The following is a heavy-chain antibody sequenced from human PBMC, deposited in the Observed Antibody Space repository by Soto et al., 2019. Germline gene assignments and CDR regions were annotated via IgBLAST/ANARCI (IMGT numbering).Heavy chain of an antibody. CDR2: IYYSGST. CDR3: ARQYCSSTSCYYYYGMDV. V-gene: IGHV4-31*03. Sequence: KPSETLSLTCTVSGGSISSGGYYWSWIRQHPGKGLEWIGYIYYSGSTYYNPSLKSRVTISVDTSKNQFSLKLSSVTAADTAVYYCARQYCSSTSCYYYYGMDVWGQGTTVTVSS. D-gene: IGHD2-2*01. CDR1: GGSISSGGYY. J-gene: IGHJ6*02.